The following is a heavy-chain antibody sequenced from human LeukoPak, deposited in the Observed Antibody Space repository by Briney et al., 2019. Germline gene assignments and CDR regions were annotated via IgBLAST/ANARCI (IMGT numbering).Heavy chain of an antibody. CDR3: ARETSDRTGSVGL. Sequence: PGGSLRLSCAASGFTFSSYSMNWVRQAPGKGLEWVSSISSSSSYIYYADSVKGRFTISRDNAKNSLYLQMNSLRAEDTAVYYCARETSDRTGSVGLWGQGTLVTVSS. V-gene: IGHV3-21*01. CDR1: GFTFSSYS. CDR2: ISSSSSYI. J-gene: IGHJ4*02. D-gene: IGHD1-26*01.